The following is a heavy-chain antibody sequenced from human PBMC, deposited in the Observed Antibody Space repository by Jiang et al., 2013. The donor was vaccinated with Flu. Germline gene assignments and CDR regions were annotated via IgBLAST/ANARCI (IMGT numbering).Heavy chain of an antibody. CDR2: ISLSSSYL. CDR1: GFTFSTYS. CDR3: ARDLRQQLVPGWFDP. J-gene: IGHJ5*02. D-gene: IGHD6-13*01. Sequence: ASGFTFSTYSMIWVRQPPGKGLEWVSSISLSSSYLYYADSVKGRFTISRDNAKNSLYLQMNSLRAEDTAVYYCARDLRQQLVPGWFDPWGQGTLVTVSS. V-gene: IGHV3-21*01.